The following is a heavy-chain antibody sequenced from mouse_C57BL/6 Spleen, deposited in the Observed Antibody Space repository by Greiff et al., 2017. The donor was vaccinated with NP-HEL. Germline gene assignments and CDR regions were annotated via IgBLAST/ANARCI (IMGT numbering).Heavy chain of an antibody. V-gene: IGHV1-15*01. D-gene: IGHD2-3*01. CDR3: TCRWLLRFDY. Sequence: QVQLQQSGAELVRPGASVTLSCKASGYTFTDYEMHWVKQTPVHGLEWIGAIDPETGGTAYNQKFKGKAILTADKSSRTAYMELRSLTSEDSAVYYCTCRWLLRFDYWGQGTTLTVSS. CDR2: IDPETGGT. J-gene: IGHJ2*01. CDR1: GYTFTDYE.